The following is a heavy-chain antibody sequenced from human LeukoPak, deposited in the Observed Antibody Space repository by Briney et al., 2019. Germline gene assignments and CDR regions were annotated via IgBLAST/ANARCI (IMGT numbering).Heavy chain of an antibody. J-gene: IGHJ3*02. CDR3: ARHNWNYIAFDI. V-gene: IGHV4-61*01. CDR1: GYFLSSGFY. D-gene: IGHD1-7*01. Sequence: SETLSLTCNVSGYFLSSGFYWGWIRQPPGKGLEWIGYIYYSGSTNYNPSLKSRVTISVDTSKNQFSLKLSSVTAADTAVYYCARHNWNYIAFDIWRQGTMVTVSS. CDR2: IYYSGST.